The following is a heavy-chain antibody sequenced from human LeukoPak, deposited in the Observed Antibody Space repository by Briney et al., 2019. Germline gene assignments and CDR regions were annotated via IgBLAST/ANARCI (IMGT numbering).Heavy chain of an antibody. CDR3: ARDLLDFWSGYFWFDP. Sequence: GGSLRLSCAASGFTFSSYAMSWVRQAPGKGLEWVANIKQDGSEKYYVDSVKGRFTISRDNAKNSLYLQMNSLRAEDTAVYYCARDLLDFWSGYFWFDPWGQGTLVTVSS. D-gene: IGHD3-3*01. J-gene: IGHJ5*02. CDR1: GFTFSSYA. V-gene: IGHV3-7*01. CDR2: IKQDGSEK.